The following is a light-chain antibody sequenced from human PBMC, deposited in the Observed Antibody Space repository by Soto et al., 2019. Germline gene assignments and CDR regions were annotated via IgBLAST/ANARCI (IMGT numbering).Light chain of an antibody. Sequence: DIPLTQSPSFLSASVGDRVTITCRASQSISSYLAWYQQKPGKAPKLLIYAASTLQRGVPSRFSGSGSGTEFTLTLCSRQAEEFATYYCQRLNSYPRTFGQGTKVEIK. J-gene: IGKJ1*01. CDR3: QRLNSYPRT. CDR2: AAS. CDR1: QSISSY. V-gene: IGKV1-9*01.